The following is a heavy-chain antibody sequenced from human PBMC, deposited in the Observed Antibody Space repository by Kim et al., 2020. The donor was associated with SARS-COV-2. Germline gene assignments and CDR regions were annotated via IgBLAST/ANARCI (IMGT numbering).Heavy chain of an antibody. CDR1: GFDFSRFY. CDR2: ITSGGGTT. J-gene: IGHJ4*02. D-gene: IGHD2-8*01. V-gene: IGHV3-11*01. CDR3: ARGGALTVYADY. Sequence: GGSLRLSCAASGFDFSRFYMTWIRQSPGKGLEWISYITSGGGTTYYADSVKGRFTISRDNADHSLYLQMRDRRVEDSAIYYCARGGALTVYADYWSQGTLVCVSS.